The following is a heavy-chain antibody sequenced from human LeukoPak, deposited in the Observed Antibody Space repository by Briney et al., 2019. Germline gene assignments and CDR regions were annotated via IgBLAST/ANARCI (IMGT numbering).Heavy chain of an antibody. CDR3: ARDTVDI. J-gene: IGHJ3*02. CDR2: ISASGGRT. V-gene: IGHV3-23*01. Sequence: GGSLRLPCAASGFTFSSYAMSWVRQAPGKGLEWVSVISASGGRTSYADSVKGRFTISRDNSKNTLYLQMNSLRAEDTAVYYCARDTVDIWGQGTMVTVSS. CDR1: GFTFSSYA.